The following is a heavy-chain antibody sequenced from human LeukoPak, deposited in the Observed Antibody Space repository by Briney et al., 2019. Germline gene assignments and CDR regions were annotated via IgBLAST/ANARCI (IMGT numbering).Heavy chain of an antibody. CDR2: IYYSGST. CDR1: SGSINSYY. J-gene: IGHJ4*02. Sequence: SETLSLTCTVSSGSINSYYWGWIRQPPGKGLEWIGSIYYSGSTYYNPSLKSRVTISVDTSKNQFSLKLSSVTAADTAVYYCARHPSMTYWDYWGQGTLVTVSS. D-gene: IGHD2/OR15-2a*01. CDR3: ARHPSMTYWDY. V-gene: IGHV4-39*01.